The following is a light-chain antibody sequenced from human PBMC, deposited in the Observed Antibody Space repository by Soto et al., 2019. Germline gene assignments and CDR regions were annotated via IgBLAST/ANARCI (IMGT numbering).Light chain of an antibody. J-gene: IGKJ3*01. CDR3: HQAHTFPHT. CDR1: QNIDRW. CDR2: ATS. V-gene: IGKV1D-12*01. Sequence: IQMTQSPSSMSASVGDRVTITCRASQNIDRWLAWYQKKPGRVPKLLIWATSTLENGVPSRFSGSGSGTDFTLSINSLQPEDFATYYCHQAHTFPHTFGPGTKVDIK.